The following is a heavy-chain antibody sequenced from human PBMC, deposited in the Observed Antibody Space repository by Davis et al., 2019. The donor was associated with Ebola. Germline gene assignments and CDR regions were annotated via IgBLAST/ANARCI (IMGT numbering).Heavy chain of an antibody. Sequence: GESLKISCTASGFSVSDKYMSWVRQAPGKGLVWVSRINSDGSTTNYADSVKGRFTISRDNAKNTLYLQMSSLGADDTAVYYCARGGFYYDRSGYYYYFDYWGQGTLVTVSS. CDR1: GFSVSDKY. V-gene: IGHV3-74*01. J-gene: IGHJ4*02. CDR2: INSDGSTT. CDR3: ARGGFYYDRSGYYYYFDY. D-gene: IGHD3-22*01.